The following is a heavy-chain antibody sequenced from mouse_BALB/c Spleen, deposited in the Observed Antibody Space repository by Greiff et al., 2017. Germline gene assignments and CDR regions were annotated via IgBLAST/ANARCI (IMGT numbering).Heavy chain of an antibody. CDR3: ARERDRTLDY. Sequence: VQLQQSGPELVKPGASVRISCKASGYTFTSYYIHWVKQRPGQGLEWIGWIYPGNVNTKYNEKFKGKATLTADKSSSTAYMQLSSLTSEDSAVYFCARERDRTLDYWGQGTTLTVSS. CDR2: IYPGNVNT. V-gene: IGHV1S56*01. J-gene: IGHJ2*01. D-gene: IGHD2-14*01. CDR1: GYTFTSYY.